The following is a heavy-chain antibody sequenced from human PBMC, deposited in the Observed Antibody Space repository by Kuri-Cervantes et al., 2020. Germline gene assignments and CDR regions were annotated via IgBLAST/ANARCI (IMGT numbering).Heavy chain of an antibody. CDR3: ARDSYYYDSSGKRNWYFDL. D-gene: IGHD3-22*01. CDR1: GGSISSGSYY. Sequence: LRLSCTVSGGSISSGSYYWSWIRQPAGKGLEWIGRIYTSGSTNYNPSLKSRVTISVDTSKNQFSLKLSSVTAADTAVYYCARDSYYYDSSGKRNWYFDLWGRGTLVTVSS. CDR2: IYTSGST. V-gene: IGHV4-61*02. J-gene: IGHJ2*01.